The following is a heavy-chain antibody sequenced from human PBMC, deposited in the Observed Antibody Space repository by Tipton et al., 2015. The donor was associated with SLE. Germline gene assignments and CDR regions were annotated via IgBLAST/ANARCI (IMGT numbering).Heavy chain of an antibody. CDR3: ARLLRGYSYGWNAFDI. J-gene: IGHJ3*02. D-gene: IGHD5-18*01. V-gene: IGHV4-39*01. CDR2: IYFSGST. CDR1: GDSISSSNYY. Sequence: LRLSCTVAGDSISSSNYYWGWIRQPPGKGLEWIGTIYFSGSTYYNPSLGSRVTISVDTYKNQFSLKLSSVTAADTAVYYCARLLRGYSYGWNAFDIWGQGTMVTVSS.